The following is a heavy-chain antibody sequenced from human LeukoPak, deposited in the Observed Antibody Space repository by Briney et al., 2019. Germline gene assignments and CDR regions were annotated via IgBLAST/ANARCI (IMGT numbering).Heavy chain of an antibody. D-gene: IGHD1-1*01. J-gene: IGHJ4*02. CDR2: TSSDGNIK. CDR1: GFTFSSYE. CDR3: ARDPVPATARHFDY. V-gene: IGHV3-30-3*01. Sequence: GGSLRLSCAASGFTFSSYEMNWVRQAPGKGLEWVAVTSSDGNIKYYADSVKGRFTISRGNSKNTLYLQMNSLRGEDTGVYYCARDPVPATARHFDYWGQGTLVTVSS.